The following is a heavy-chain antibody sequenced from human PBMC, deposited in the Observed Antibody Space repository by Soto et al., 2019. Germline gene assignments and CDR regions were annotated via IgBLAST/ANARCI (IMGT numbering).Heavy chain of an antibody. V-gene: IGHV4-31*03. D-gene: IGHD4-17*01. CDR1: GGSVSSGSYY. CDR3: ASRMHYDYGDSPGDTFDI. Sequence: SETLSLTCTVSGGSVSSGSYYWSWIRQHPGKDLEWIGYIYYSGSTYYNPSLKSRITMSVDTSKKQFSLKLSSVTAADTAVYYCASRMHYDYGDSPGDTFDIWGQGTLVTV. CDR2: IYYSGST. J-gene: IGHJ3*02.